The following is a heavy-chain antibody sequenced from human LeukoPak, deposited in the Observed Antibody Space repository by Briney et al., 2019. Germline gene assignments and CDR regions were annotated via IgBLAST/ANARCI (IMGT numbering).Heavy chain of an antibody. CDR1: GFTFSSYS. Sequence: PGRSLRLSCAASGFTFSSYSMHWVRQAPGKGLEWVAIIWYDGSHKYYVDSVKGRFTISRDNSKNTLYLQMNSLRADDTAVYYCARDRIVVIPTYRMDVWGQGTTVTVSS. CDR2: IWYDGSHK. V-gene: IGHV3-33*01. D-gene: IGHD2-2*01. J-gene: IGHJ6*02. CDR3: ARDRIVVIPTYRMDV.